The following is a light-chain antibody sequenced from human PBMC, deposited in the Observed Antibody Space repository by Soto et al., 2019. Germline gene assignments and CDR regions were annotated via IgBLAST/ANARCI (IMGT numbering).Light chain of an antibody. Sequence: IFMTQSPYNLSASPGETATLSCTASQSVSSKLAWYQQKPRQAPRLLIYGASTRATGIPARFSGSGSGTEFTLTISSLQSEDFAVYYCQQHNNWPPITFGQGTRLEIK. CDR1: QSVSSK. CDR3: QQHNNWPPIT. V-gene: IGKV3-15*01. J-gene: IGKJ5*01. CDR2: GAS.